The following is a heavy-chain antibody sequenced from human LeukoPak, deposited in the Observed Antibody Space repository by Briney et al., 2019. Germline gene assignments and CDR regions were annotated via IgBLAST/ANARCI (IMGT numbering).Heavy chain of an antibody. CDR3: ARASSSGSYVVY. CDR1: GFTFSSYA. D-gene: IGHD1-26*01. CDR2: ISSNGGST. J-gene: IGHJ4*02. V-gene: IGHV3-64*01. Sequence: PGGSLRLSCAASGFTFSSYAMHWVRQAPGKGLEYVSAISSNGGSTYYANSVKGRFTISRDNSKNTLYLQMGSLRAEDMAVYYCARASSSGSYVVYWGQGTLVTVSS.